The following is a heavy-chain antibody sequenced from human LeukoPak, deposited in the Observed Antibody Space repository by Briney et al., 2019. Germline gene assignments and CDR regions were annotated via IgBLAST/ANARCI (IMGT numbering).Heavy chain of an antibody. Sequence: PSETLSLTCAVYGGSFSGYYWSWIRQPPGKGLEWIGYIYYSGSTNYNPSLKSRVTISVDTSKNQFSLKLSSVTAADTAVYYCARGTIVVPFDYWGQGTLVTVSS. CDR1: GGSFSGYY. CDR2: IYYSGST. J-gene: IGHJ4*02. CDR3: ARGTIVVPFDY. D-gene: IGHD2-21*01. V-gene: IGHV4-59*01.